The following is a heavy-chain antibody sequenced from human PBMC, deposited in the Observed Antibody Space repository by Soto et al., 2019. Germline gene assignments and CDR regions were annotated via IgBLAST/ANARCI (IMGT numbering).Heavy chain of an antibody. CDR1: GGSINSGGHY. J-gene: IGHJ5*02. D-gene: IGHD3-16*01. V-gene: IGHV4-30-4*01. CDR2: IYYSGST. Sequence: PSETLSLTCTVSGGSINSGGHYWTWIRQTPGKGLEWIGHIYYSGSTYYNPSLKSRLIISLDTSKNQFSLNLTSVTAADTAVYYSARRLSLGRTLWGVHPRGERTLVTVAS. CDR3: ARRLSLGRTLWGVHP.